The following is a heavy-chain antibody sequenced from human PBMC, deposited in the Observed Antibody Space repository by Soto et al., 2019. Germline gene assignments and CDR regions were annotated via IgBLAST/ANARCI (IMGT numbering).Heavy chain of an antibody. CDR1: GFTVSSNY. V-gene: IGHV3-66*01. CDR3: ARDRSTIYAFDI. J-gene: IGHJ3*02. D-gene: IGHD3-3*01. CDR2: IYSGGST. Sequence: GGSLRLSCAASGFTVSSNYMSWVRQAPGKGLEWVSVIYSGGSTYYADSVKGRFTISRDNSKNTLYLQMNSLRAEDTAVYYCARDRSTIYAFDIWGQGTMVTVSS.